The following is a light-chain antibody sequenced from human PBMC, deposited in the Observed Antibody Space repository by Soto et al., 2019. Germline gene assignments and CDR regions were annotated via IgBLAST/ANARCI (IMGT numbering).Light chain of an antibody. CDR1: SSDVGGYNY. CDR3: NSYTSSSTLV. Sequence: QSVPTQPASASGSPGQSITISCTGTSSDVGGYNYVSWYQQHPGKAPQLMIYEVSNRPSGVSNRFSGSKSGNTASLTISGLQAEDEADYYCNSYTSSSTLVFGGGTQLTVL. CDR2: EVS. J-gene: IGLJ3*02. V-gene: IGLV2-14*01.